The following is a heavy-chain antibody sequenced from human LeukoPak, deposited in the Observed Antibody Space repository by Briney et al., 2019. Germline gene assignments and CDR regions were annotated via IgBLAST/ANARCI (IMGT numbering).Heavy chain of an antibody. D-gene: IGHD6-13*01. CDR1: GYTFTGYY. CDR3: AREAGYSSGWFHYYYMDV. CDR2: INPNSGGT. J-gene: IGHJ6*03. V-gene: IGHV1-2*02. Sequence: GASVKVSCKASGYTFTGYYMHWVRQAPGQGLEWMGWINPNSGGTNYAQKFQDRVTMTRDTSTSTAYMELRGLTSDDTAVYYCAREAGYSSGWFHYYYMDVWGTGTTVTIA.